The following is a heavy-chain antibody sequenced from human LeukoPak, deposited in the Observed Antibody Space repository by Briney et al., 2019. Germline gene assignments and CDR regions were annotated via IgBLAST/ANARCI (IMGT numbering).Heavy chain of an antibody. D-gene: IGHD3-3*01. Sequence: ASVKVSCKASGYTFTSYYMHWVRQAPGQGLEWMEIINPSGGSTSYAQKFQGRVTMTRDTSTSTVYMELSSLRSEDTAVYYCARGLEDDFWSGYGINFDYWGQGTLVTVSS. CDR3: ARGLEDDFWSGYGINFDY. CDR1: GYTFTSYY. J-gene: IGHJ4*02. CDR2: INPSGGST. V-gene: IGHV1-46*01.